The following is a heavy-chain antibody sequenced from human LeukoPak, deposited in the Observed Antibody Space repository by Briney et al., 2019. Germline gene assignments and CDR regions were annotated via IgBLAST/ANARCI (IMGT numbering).Heavy chain of an antibody. V-gene: IGHV4-30-2*01. Sequence: APETRSLTCAVSGGSISSGGYSWSWIRQPPGKGLEWIGYIDHSGTTYYNPSLKTRVTISVDRSKNQFSLKLRSVTAADTGGYYWVRAEVYGSGTYYFDGGGEGTPVT. D-gene: IGHD3-10*01. CDR3: VRAEVYGSGTYYFDG. CDR2: IDHSGTT. CDR1: GGSISSGGYS. J-gene: IGHJ4*01.